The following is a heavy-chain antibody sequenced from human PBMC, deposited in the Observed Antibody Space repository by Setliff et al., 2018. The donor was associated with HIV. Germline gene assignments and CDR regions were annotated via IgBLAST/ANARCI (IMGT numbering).Heavy chain of an antibody. CDR1: GYTFTAHH. CDR3: ARDGEYYDFWSGYYGVPGYFDY. V-gene: IGHV1-18*04. J-gene: IGHJ4*02. Sequence: ASVKVSCKSSGYTFTAHHIHWVRQAPGQGPEWMGWISAYNGNTNYAQKLQGRVTMTTDTSTSTAYMELRSLRSDDTAVYYCARDGEYYDFWSGYYGVPGYFDYWGQGTLVTVSS. CDR2: ISAYNGNT. D-gene: IGHD3-3*01.